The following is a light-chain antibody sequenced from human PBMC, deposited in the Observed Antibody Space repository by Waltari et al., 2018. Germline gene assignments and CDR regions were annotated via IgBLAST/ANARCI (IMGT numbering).Light chain of an antibody. CDR3: AAWDDSLSGWV. CDR2: YSD. J-gene: IGLJ3*02. CDR1: SSNIGSNS. Sequence: QTVLTQPPSASEAARKSVTISCSGSSSNIGSNSVSWYQQLPETAPKLLIYYSDLRASGVSARFSGSKSGTSSSLAISGLQTEDEADYYCAAWDDSLSGWVFGGGTRLTVL. V-gene: IGLV1-36*01.